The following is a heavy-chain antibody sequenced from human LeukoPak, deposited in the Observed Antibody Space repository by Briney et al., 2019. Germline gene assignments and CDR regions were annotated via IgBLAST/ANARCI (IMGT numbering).Heavy chain of an antibody. Sequence: SVKVSCKASGGTFSSYAISWVRQAPGQGLEWMGGIIPIFGTANYAQKFQGRVTITADESTSTAYMELSSLRSEDTAVYYCAREVRMGIAAADSFGYWGQGTLVTVSS. J-gene: IGHJ4*02. CDR1: GGTFSSYA. D-gene: IGHD6-13*01. V-gene: IGHV1-69*13. CDR2: IIPIFGTA. CDR3: AREVRMGIAAADSFGY.